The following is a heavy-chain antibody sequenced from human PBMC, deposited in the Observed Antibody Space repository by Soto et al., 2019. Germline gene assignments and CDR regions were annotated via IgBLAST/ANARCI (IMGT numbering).Heavy chain of an antibody. D-gene: IGHD4-4*01. Sequence: DVQLLESGGGLVQPGGSLRLSCATSGFSFSHYAMSWVRQAPGKGLEWVAGISSTGYTYYVDSLKGRFTISRDNATNSLYWQTTRLRAEATAVYYCAQAVSNYSSSSVYYWGQGTLGTASS. J-gene: IGHJ4*02. CDR3: AQAVSNYSSSSVYY. CDR2: ISSTGYT. V-gene: IGHV3-23*01. CDR1: GFSFSHYA.